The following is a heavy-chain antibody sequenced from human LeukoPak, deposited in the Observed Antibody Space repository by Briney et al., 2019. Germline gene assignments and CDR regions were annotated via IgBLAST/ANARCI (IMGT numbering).Heavy chain of an antibody. CDR1: GYSFTSYW. CDR2: IDPSDSET. D-gene: IGHD5-18*01. J-gene: IGHJ4*02. CDR3: VRQTAMGRSGDY. V-gene: IGHV5-51*01. Sequence: GESLQISCKASGYSFTSYWIGWVRQMPGKGLEWMGIIDPSDSETRYTPSFQGQVTISVDKSLTTADLQWNSLKASDTAMYYCVRQTAMGRSGDYWGQGTLVTVSS.